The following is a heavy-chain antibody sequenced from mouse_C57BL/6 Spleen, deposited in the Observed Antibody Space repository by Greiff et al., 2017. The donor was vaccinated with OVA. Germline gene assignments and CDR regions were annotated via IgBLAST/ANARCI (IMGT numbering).Heavy chain of an antibody. CDR1: GYAFSSSW. D-gene: IGHD1-1*01. CDR3: ARGWDTTDFDY. Sequence: VQLQQSGPELVKPGASVKISCKASGYAFSSSWMNWVKQRPGKGLEWIGRIYPGDGDTNYNGKFKGKATLTADKSSSTAYMQLSSLTSEDSAVYFCARGWDTTDFDYWGQGTTLTVSS. CDR2: IYPGDGDT. V-gene: IGHV1-82*01. J-gene: IGHJ2*01.